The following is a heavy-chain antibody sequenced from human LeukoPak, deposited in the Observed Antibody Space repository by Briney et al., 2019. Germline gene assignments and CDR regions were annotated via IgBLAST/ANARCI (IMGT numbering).Heavy chain of an antibody. D-gene: IGHD3-22*01. J-gene: IGHJ4*02. Sequence: PGGSLRLSCAASGFTFDDYAMHWVRQAPGKGLEWVSGISWNSGSIGYADSVKGRFTISRDNAKNSLYLQMNSLRAEDTALYYCAKEQYDSSGLDYWGQGTLVTVSS. CDR3: AKEQYDSSGLDY. CDR2: ISWNSGSI. V-gene: IGHV3-9*01. CDR1: GFTFDDYA.